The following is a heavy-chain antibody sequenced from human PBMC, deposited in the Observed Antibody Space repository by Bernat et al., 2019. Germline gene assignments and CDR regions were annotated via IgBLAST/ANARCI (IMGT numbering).Heavy chain of an antibody. J-gene: IGHJ4*02. CDR2: ISHSGGT. Sequence: QMQLQQRGAGLLKPSETLSLTCAVYGGSFRNYYWSLIRQPPGKGLEWIGEISHSGGTNYNPSLKSRVTISLDTSKDQFSLRLTSVTAADTAVYYGARGQVWVDYWGQGTLVTVSS. D-gene: IGHD5-18*01. CDR3: ARGQVWVDY. V-gene: IGHV4-34*01. CDR1: GGSFRNYY.